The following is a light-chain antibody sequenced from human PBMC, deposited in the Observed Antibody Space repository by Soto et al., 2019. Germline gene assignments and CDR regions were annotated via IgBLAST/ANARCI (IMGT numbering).Light chain of an antibody. V-gene: IGKV3-20*01. CDR1: QSVSSNY. J-gene: IGKJ2*01. CDR2: GAS. Sequence: EIVLTQSPGTLSLSPGERATLSCRASQSVSSNYLAWYQQKPGQTPGLLIYGASSRATDIPGRFSGSGSGTDFTLTISRLEPEDFAVYYCQQYGSSQYTFGQGTKLEIK. CDR3: QQYGSSQYT.